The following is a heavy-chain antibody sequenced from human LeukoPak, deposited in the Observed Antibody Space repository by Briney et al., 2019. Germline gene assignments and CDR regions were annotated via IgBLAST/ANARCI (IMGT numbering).Heavy chain of an antibody. D-gene: IGHD2-2*01. J-gene: IGHJ4*02. V-gene: IGHV3-23*01. CDR2: ISPAGDST. CDR1: GFSFNGYA. Sequence: PGGSLRLSCEGSGFSFNGYAMSWVRQAPGAGLEWGSAISPAGDSTTDADSVKGRFTISRDNSKSTLYLQMNGLTAEDTALYYCARRLVTAGITDFFDSWGQGTLVSVSS. CDR3: ARRLVTAGITDFFDS.